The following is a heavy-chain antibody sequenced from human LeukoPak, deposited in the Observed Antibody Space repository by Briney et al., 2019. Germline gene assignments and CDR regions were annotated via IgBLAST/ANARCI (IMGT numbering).Heavy chain of an antibody. CDR2: INPSGGST. V-gene: IGHV1-46*01. CDR3: ARVRNWFDP. J-gene: IGHJ5*02. Sequence: ASVKVSCKASGYTFTGYYMHWVRQAPRQGLEWMGIINPSGGSTSYAQKFQGRVTMTRDMSTSTVYMELSSLRSEDTAVYYCARVRNWFDPWGQGTLVTVSS. CDR1: GYTFTGYY.